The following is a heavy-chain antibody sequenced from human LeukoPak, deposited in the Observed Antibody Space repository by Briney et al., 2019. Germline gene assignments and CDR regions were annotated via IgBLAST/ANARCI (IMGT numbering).Heavy chain of an antibody. CDR1: RFTFSSNA. D-gene: IGHD1-26*01. V-gene: IGHV3-23*01. Sequence: QPGGSLRLSCAASRFTFSSNAMHWLRQAPGKGLEWVSSVSGTNTYYANSVKGRFTISRDNSKNTLPLQMNSLRAEDTAVYYCARVWANNYFDLWGQGIPVTVSS. CDR3: ARVWANNYFDL. CDR2: SVSGTNT. J-gene: IGHJ4*02.